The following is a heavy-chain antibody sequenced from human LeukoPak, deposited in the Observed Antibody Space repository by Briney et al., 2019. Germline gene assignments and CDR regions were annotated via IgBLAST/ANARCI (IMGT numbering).Heavy chain of an antibody. CDR2: MNSDGSST. D-gene: IGHD6-19*01. CDR3: AKADSSGWTLYY. Sequence: PGGSLRLSCAASGFTFSRYWMHWVRQAPGKGLVWVSRMNSDGSSTRYADSVKGRFTISRDNAKNSLYLQMNSLRAEDTAVYYCAKADSSGWTLYYWGQGTLVTVFS. CDR1: GFTFSRYW. J-gene: IGHJ4*02. V-gene: IGHV3-74*01.